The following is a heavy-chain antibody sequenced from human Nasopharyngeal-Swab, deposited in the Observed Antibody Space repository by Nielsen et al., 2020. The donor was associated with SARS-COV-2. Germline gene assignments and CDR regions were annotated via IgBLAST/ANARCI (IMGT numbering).Heavy chain of an antibody. Sequence: WIRQPPGKGLEWIGYIYYSESTYYNPSLKSRVTISVDTSKNQFSLKPSSVTAADTAVYYCASCSRGWLDGYNNFDYWGQGTLVTVSS. CDR3: ASCSRGWLDGYNNFDY. CDR2: IYYSEST. J-gene: IGHJ4*02. D-gene: IGHD5-24*01. V-gene: IGHV4-30-4*01.